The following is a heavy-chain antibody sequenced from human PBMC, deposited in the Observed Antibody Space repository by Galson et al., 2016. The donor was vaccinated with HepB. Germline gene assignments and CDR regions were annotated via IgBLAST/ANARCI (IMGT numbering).Heavy chain of an antibody. V-gene: IGHV3-23*01. Sequence: SLRLSCAASGFTFSSYGMSWVRQAPGQGLEWVSSISPGGSAYTDSVKGRFTISRDNSRNTLYLEMNSLRAEDTAVYYCAKRGGLKYSFDCWGQGTLVTVSS. CDR3: AKRGGLKYSFDC. CDR2: ISPGGSA. CDR1: GFTFSSYG. J-gene: IGHJ4*02. D-gene: IGHD2-15*01.